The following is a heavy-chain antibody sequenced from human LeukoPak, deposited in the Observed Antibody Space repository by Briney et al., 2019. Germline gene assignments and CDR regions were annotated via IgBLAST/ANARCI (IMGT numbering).Heavy chain of an antibody. CDR3: AREGTMVPGLAFDL. D-gene: IGHD3-10*01. Sequence: SETLSLTCTVSGGSISSYYWSWIRPPRGKGLKWIGYIYYSGSTKYNPSLKSRVTISVDTSKNQFSLRLNSVTAADTAVYYCAREGTMVPGLAFDLWGQGPMVTVSS. CDR2: IYYSGST. V-gene: IGHV4-59*01. J-gene: IGHJ3*01. CDR1: GGSISSYY.